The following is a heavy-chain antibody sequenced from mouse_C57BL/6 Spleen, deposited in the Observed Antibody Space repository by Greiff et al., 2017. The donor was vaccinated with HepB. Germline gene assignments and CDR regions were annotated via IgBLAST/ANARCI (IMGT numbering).Heavy chain of an antibody. CDR2: IHPNSGST. Sequence: QVQLQQPGAELVKPGASVKLSCKASGYTFTSYWMHWVKQRPGQGLEWIGMIHPNSGSTNYNEKFKSKATLTVDKSSSTAYMQLSSLTSEDSAVYYCARSGSYGSSRYWYFDVWGTGTTVTVSS. CDR1: GYTFTSYW. CDR3: ARSGSYGSSRYWYFDV. J-gene: IGHJ1*03. V-gene: IGHV1-64*01. D-gene: IGHD1-1*01.